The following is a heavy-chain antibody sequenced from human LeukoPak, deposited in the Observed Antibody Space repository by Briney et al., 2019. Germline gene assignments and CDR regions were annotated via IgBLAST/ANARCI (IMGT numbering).Heavy chain of an antibody. CDR1: GGTFSSYT. CDR3: ARAAIAVAGTSIDAFDI. V-gene: IGHV1-69*02. J-gene: IGHJ3*02. D-gene: IGHD6-19*01. Sequence: GASVKVSCKASGGTFSSYTISWVRQAPGQGLEWMGRIILILGIANYAQKFQGRVTITADKSTSTAYMELSSLRSEDTAVYYCARAAIAVAGTSIDAFDIWGQGTMVTVSS. CDR2: IILILGIA.